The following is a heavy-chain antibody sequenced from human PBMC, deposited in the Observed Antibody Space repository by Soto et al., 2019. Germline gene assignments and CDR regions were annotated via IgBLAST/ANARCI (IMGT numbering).Heavy chain of an antibody. V-gene: IGHV3-30*03. CDR3: ALTRRSSLLEVAGPGFEY. Sequence: QVRLVESGGGVVQPGRSLSLSCAASGFNFGVFGMHWVRQAPGKGLEWLSVLSYEGSEEYYADSVRGRFTISRDNSKNTLFLKMDSLRVEDTAVYYCALTRRSSLLEVAGPGFEYWGQGTLVTVS. CDR2: LSYEGSEE. CDR1: GFNFGVFG. D-gene: IGHD6-19*01. J-gene: IGHJ4*02.